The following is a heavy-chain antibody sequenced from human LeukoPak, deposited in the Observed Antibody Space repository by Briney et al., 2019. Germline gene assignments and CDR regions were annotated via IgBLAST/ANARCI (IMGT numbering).Heavy chain of an antibody. J-gene: IGHJ6*02. CDR1: GYTFTSYA. CDR3: ASGDGSLEWSQNPYYYYYGMDV. V-gene: IGHV1-3*01. CDR2: INAGNGNT. D-gene: IGHD3-3*01. Sequence: ASVKVSCTASGYTFTSYAMHWVRQAPGQRLEWMGWINAGNGNTKYSQKFQGRVTITRDTSASTAYMELSSLRSEDTAVYYCASGDGSLEWSQNPYYYYYGMDVWGQGTTVTVSS.